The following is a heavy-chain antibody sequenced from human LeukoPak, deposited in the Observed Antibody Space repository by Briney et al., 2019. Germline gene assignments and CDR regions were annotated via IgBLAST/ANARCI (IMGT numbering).Heavy chain of an antibody. CDR2: IYYSGST. CDR1: GGSISSYY. Sequence: SETLSLTCSVSGGSISSYYWSWIRQPPGKGLEWIGYIYYSGSTNYNPSLKSRVTISVDTSKNQFSLRLSSVTAADTAVYYCARVTGYMIEDYFDYWGQGILVTVSS. D-gene: IGHD3-9*01. J-gene: IGHJ4*02. V-gene: IGHV4-59*01. CDR3: ARVTGYMIEDYFDY.